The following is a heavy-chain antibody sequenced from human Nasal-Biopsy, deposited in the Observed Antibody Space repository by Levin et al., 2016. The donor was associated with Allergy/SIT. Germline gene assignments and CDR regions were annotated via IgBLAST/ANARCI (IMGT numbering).Heavy chain of an antibody. D-gene: IGHD6-13*01. CDR2: INPYTRDT. CDR1: GYDFIAYY. Sequence: ASVKVSCKASGYDFIAYYIHWVRQAPGQGPEWMGWINPYTRDTNYAQNFQGRLTMTTDTSSSTAYMELTTLNSDDTAMYFCTRPKAAAAGTTYAYWGQGTMVTVSS. V-gene: IGHV1-2*02. CDR3: TRPKAAAAGTTYAY. J-gene: IGHJ4*02.